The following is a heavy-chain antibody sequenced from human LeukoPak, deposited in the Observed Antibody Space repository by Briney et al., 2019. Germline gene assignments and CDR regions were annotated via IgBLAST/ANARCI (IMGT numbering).Heavy chain of an antibody. V-gene: IGHV3-23*01. Sequence: PGGSLRLSCAASGFTFASYAMSWVRQAPGKGLEWVSAISRSDGSTYYADSVKGRFTISRDNSKNTLYLQMNSLRAEDTAVYYCARDDCSSTSCASGGMDVWGQGTTVTVSS. J-gene: IGHJ6*02. D-gene: IGHD2-2*01. CDR1: GFTFASYA. CDR3: ARDDCSSTSCASGGMDV. CDR2: ISRSDGST.